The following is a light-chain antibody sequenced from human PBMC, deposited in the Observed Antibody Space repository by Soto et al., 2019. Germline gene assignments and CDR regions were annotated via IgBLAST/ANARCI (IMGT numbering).Light chain of an antibody. Sequence: QSVLTQPPSVSGAPGQRVTISCTGSSSNIGAPYDVHWYQQLPGTAPKLLIYGNSNRPSGVPERFSGSKSGTSVSLAITGLQAEDEADYYCQSYDSSLRVVVFGGGTQLTVL. CDR1: SSNIGAPYD. J-gene: IGLJ2*01. V-gene: IGLV1-40*01. CDR3: QSYDSSLRVVV. CDR2: GNS.